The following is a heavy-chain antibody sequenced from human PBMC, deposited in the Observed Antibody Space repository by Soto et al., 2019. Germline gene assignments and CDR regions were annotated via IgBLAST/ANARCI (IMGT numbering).Heavy chain of an antibody. V-gene: IGHV3-33*01. CDR2: IWYDGSNK. CDR3: ARDLPHIAVAGTADY. J-gene: IGHJ4*02. Sequence: XGSLILSCSASGVTFSSYGMHWVRQAPGKGLEWVAVIWYDGSNKYYADSVKGRFTISRDNSKNTLYLQMNSLRAEDTAVYYCARDLPHIAVAGTADYWGQGALVTVSS. CDR1: GVTFSSYG. D-gene: IGHD6-19*01.